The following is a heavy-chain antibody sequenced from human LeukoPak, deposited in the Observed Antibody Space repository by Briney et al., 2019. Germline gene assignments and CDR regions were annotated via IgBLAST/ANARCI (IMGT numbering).Heavy chain of an antibody. CDR2: IYHSGST. V-gene: IGHV4-38-2*01. D-gene: IGHD6-6*01. CDR1: GYSISSGYY. J-gene: IGHJ4*02. CDR3: ARHSGIAARRGGYFDY. Sequence: SETLSLTCAVSGYSISSGYYWGWIRQPPGKGLEWIGSIYHSGSTYYNPSLKSRVTISVDTSKDQFSLKLSSVTAADTAVYYCARHSGIAARRGGYFDYWGQGTLVTVSS.